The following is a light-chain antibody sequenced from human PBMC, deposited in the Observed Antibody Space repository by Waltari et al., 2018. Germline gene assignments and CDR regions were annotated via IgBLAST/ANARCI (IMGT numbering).Light chain of an antibody. J-gene: IGKJ5*01. CDR1: QSVRSNY. V-gene: IGKV3-20*01. CDR2: GVS. CDR3: QHYDSSLIT. Sequence: EIVLTQSPGTLSLSPGERATLSCRASQSVRSNYLAWYQKKPGQAPRLLIYGVSSRATGIPDRFSGSGSGTDFTLTISRLEPEDFAVYYCQHYDSSLITFGQGTRLEIK.